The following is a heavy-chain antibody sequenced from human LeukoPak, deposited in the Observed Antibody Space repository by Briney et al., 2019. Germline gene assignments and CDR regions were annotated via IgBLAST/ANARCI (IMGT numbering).Heavy chain of an antibody. Sequence: GASVKVSCKASGYTFTSYAMHWVRQAPGQRLEWMGWINAGNGNTKYSQKFQGRVTITRDTSASTAYMELSSLRAEDTAVYYCARVGRDHYYYYYMDVWGKGTTVTVSS. D-gene: IGHD3-10*01. CDR3: ARVGRDHYYYYYMDV. J-gene: IGHJ6*03. CDR2: INAGNGNT. V-gene: IGHV1-3*01. CDR1: GYTFTSYA.